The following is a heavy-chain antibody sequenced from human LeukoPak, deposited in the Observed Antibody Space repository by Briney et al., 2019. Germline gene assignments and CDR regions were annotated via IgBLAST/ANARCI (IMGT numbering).Heavy chain of an antibody. CDR1: GGSIGSYY. J-gene: IGHJ4*02. CDR2: IYNSGNT. Sequence: PSGTLSLTCTVSGGSIGSYYWSWIRQPPGKGLEWIGYIYNSGNTNYSPSLKSRVSIPVDTPKNQFSLKLSSVTAADTAVYYCARPSRDGYRYTFDYWGQGILVTVSS. CDR3: ARPSRDGYRYTFDY. D-gene: IGHD5-24*01. V-gene: IGHV4-59*01.